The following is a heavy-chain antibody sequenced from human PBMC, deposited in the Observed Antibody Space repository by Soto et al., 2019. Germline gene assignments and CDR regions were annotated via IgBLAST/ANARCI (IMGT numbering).Heavy chain of an antibody. Sequence: ASVKVSCKASGYTFTSYAMHWVRQAPGQRLEWMGWINAGNGNTEYSQKFQGRVTITRDTSASTAYMELSSLRSEDTAVYYCARYRPPITMVRGYYFDYWGQGTLVTVSS. CDR1: GYTFTSYA. J-gene: IGHJ4*02. V-gene: IGHV1-3*01. CDR3: ARYRPPITMVRGYYFDY. D-gene: IGHD3-10*01. CDR2: INAGNGNT.